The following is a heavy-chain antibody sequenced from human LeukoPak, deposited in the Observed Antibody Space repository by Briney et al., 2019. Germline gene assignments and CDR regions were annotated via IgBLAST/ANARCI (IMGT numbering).Heavy chain of an antibody. CDR3: AREHDSSGYYYFDY. CDR2: ISSSSSYI. D-gene: IGHD3-22*01. CDR1: GFTFSDYY. Sequence: PGGSLRLSCAASGFTFSDYYMSWLRQAPGKGLEWVSSISSSSSYIYYADSVKGRFTISRDNAKNSLYLQMNSLRAEDTAVYYCAREHDSSGYYYFDYWGQGTLVTVSS. V-gene: IGHV3-11*06. J-gene: IGHJ4*02.